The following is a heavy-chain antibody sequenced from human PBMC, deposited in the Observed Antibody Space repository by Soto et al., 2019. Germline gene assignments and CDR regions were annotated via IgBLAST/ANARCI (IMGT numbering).Heavy chain of an antibody. J-gene: IGHJ6*02. Sequence: EVQLVESGGGLVQPGGSLRLSCAASGFTFSSYSMNWVRQAPGKGLEWVSYISSSSSTIYYADSVKGRFTISRDNAKNSRYLKMNSLRDEDTAVYYCASMYEYQLTYYYYGMDVWGQGTTVTVSS. D-gene: IGHD2-2*01. CDR2: ISSSSSTI. CDR3: ASMYEYQLTYYYYGMDV. V-gene: IGHV3-48*02. CDR1: GFTFSSYS.